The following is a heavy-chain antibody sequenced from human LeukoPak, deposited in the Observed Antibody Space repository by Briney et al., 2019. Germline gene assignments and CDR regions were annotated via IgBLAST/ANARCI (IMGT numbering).Heavy chain of an antibody. J-gene: IGHJ4*02. Sequence: GGSLRLSCAASGFTFSSLAMGWVRQAPGKGLEWVSSITSGGGYTYYADSVKGRLIISKDNANSVLDLEMNSLRADDTAKYYCARIAADAHGFDYWGLGTLVTVSS. CDR2: ITSGGGYT. D-gene: IGHD6-25*01. CDR1: GFTFSSLA. CDR3: ARIAADAHGFDY. V-gene: IGHV3-21*06.